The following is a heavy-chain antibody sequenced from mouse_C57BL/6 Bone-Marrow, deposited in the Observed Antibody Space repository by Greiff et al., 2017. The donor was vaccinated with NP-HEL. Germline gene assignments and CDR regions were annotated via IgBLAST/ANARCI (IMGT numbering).Heavy chain of an antibody. D-gene: IGHD2-4*01. CDR1: GYTFTSYW. CDR2: IYPGSGST. J-gene: IGHJ3*01. Sequence: QVQLQQPGAELVKPGASVKMSCKASGYTFTSYWITWVKQRPGQGLEWIGDIYPGSGSTNYNEKFKSKATLTVDTSSSTAYMQLSSLTSEDSAVYDSARYDCDGGGWFADWGQGTLVTVSA. V-gene: IGHV1-55*01. CDR3: ARYDCDGGGWFAD.